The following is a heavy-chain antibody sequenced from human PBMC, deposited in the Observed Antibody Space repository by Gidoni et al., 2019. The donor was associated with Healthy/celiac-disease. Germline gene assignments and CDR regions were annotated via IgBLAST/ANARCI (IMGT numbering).Heavy chain of an antibody. CDR1: GGTFSSYA. Sequence: QVQLVQSGAEVKKPGSSGKVSCKASGGTFSSYAISWVRQAPGQGLEWMGGIIPIFGTATYAQKFQGRVTITADESTSTAYMELSSLRSEDTAVYYCARPRITMIAGPFDYWGQGTLVTVSS. CDR3: ARPRITMIAGPFDY. D-gene: IGHD3-22*01. J-gene: IGHJ4*02. CDR2: IIPIFGTA. V-gene: IGHV1-69*12.